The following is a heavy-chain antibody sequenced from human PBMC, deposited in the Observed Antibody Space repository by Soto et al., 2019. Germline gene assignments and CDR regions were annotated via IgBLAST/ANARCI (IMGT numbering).Heavy chain of an antibody. D-gene: IGHD4-17*01. Sequence: EVQLLESGGGLVQPGGSLRLSCAASGFSFSTYVLTWVRQAPGKGLEWVSSISGSGDSAYYADSVKGRFTISRDNSRNTVSLQMNTLRAEDTAVYYCAKDRTFGDFGGAFDLWGQGTTVTGSS. CDR2: ISGSGDSA. CDR1: GFSFSTYV. V-gene: IGHV3-23*01. J-gene: IGHJ3*01. CDR3: AKDRTFGDFGGAFDL.